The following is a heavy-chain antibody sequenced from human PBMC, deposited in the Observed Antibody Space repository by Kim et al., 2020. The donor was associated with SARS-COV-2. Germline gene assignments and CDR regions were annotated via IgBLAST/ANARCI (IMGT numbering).Heavy chain of an antibody. CDR2: IYSGGST. Sequence: GGSLRLSCAASGFTVSSNYMSWVRQAPGKGLEWVSVIYSGGSTYYADSVKGRFTISRDNSKNTLYLQMNSLRAEDTALYYCARDSEPYCSSTSCYYYYYMDVWGKGTTVTVSS. CDR1: GFTVSSNY. J-gene: IGHJ6*03. V-gene: IGHV3-66*01. D-gene: IGHD2-2*01. CDR3: ARDSEPYCSSTSCYYYYYMDV.